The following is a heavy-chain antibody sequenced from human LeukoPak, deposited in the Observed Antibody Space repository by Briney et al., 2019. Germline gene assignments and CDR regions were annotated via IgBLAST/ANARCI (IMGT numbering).Heavy chain of an antibody. V-gene: IGHV3-30*01. CDR2: ISYDGSNK. CDR1: GFTFSSYA. CDR3: ARAHTIDYSSSPPDYMDV. J-gene: IGHJ6*03. D-gene: IGHD6-6*01. Sequence: PGGSLRLSCAASGFTFSSYAMHWVRQAPGKGLEWVAVISYDGSNKYYADSVKGRFTISRDNSKNTLYLQMNSLRAEDTAVYYCARAHTIDYSSSPPDYMDVWGKGTTATVSS.